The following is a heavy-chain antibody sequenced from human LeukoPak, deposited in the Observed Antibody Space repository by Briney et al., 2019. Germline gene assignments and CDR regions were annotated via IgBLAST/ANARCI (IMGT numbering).Heavy chain of an antibody. CDR1: GFSFSTYA. V-gene: IGHV3-23*01. CDR2: ISGSGANT. CDR3: AKERAGYTNPYYFDY. Sequence: GGSLRLSCAASGFSFSTYAMSWVRQAPGKGLEWVSTISGSGANTYYADSVRGRFTISRDNSKNTLYLHMNSLRAEDTAVYHCAKERAGYTNPYYFDYGGQGTLVTVSP. D-gene: IGHD3-16*02. J-gene: IGHJ4*02.